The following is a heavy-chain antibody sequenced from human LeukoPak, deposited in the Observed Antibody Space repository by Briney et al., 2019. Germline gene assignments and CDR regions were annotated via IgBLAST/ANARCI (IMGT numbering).Heavy chain of an antibody. D-gene: IGHD1-26*01. Sequence: RASVRVSCKASGYTFTDYYMHWVRQAPGQGLEWMGRINPNSGGTNYAQKFQGRVTMTRDTSISTAYMELSSLRSDDTAVYYCARDRKNLVGATSSSYWGQGTLVTVSS. J-gene: IGHJ4*02. CDR3: ARDRKNLVGATSSSY. CDR2: INPNSGGT. V-gene: IGHV1-2*06. CDR1: GYTFTDYY.